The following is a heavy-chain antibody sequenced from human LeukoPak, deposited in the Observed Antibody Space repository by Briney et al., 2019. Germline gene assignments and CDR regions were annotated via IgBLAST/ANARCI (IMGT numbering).Heavy chain of an antibody. CDR3: ARSLRATDAFDI. CDR2: IRYDGSNK. J-gene: IGHJ3*02. Sequence: SGGSLRLSCAASGFTFSSYGMHWVRQAPGKGLEWVAFIRYDGSNKYYADSVKGRFTISRDNSKNTLYLQMNSLRAEDTAVYYCARSLRATDAFDIWGQGTMVTVSS. V-gene: IGHV3-33*08. D-gene: IGHD1-26*01. CDR1: GFTFSSYG.